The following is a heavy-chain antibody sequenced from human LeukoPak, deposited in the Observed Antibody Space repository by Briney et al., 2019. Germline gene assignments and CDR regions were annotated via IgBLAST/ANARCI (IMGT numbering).Heavy chain of an antibody. J-gene: IGHJ6*03. CDR2: MNPNSGNT. D-gene: IGHD2-2*01. CDR1: GYTFTSYD. Sequence: ASVKVSCKASGYTFTSYDINWVRQATGQGLEWMGWMNPNSGNTGYAQKFQGRVTITRNTSISTAYMELSSLRSEDTAAYYCARGLRPHCSSTSCYDYYMDVWGNGTTVTVSS. V-gene: IGHV1-8*03. CDR3: ARGLRPHCSSTSCYDYYMDV.